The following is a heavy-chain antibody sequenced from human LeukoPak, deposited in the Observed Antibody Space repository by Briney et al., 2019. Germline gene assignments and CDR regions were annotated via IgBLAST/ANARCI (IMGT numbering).Heavy chain of an antibody. D-gene: IGHD3-3*01. J-gene: IGHJ4*02. CDR2: INHSGSA. Sequence: PSETLSLTCAVYGGSLSGSYWSWIHQPPGKGLEWIGEINHSGSANYNPSLKSRVTLSIDKSKNQFSLNLNSVTAADTAVYYCARARRDSGFYKVDYWGQGTLVTVSS. V-gene: IGHV4-34*01. CDR1: GGSLSGSY. CDR3: ARARRDSGFYKVDY.